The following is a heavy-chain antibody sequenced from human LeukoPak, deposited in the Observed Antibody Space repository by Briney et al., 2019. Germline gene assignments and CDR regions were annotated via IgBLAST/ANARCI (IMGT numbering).Heavy chain of an antibody. Sequence: SSETLSLTCAIYGGSFSGYYWSWIRQPPGKGLEWIGYIYYSGSTYYNPSLKSRVTISVDTSKNQFSLKLSSVTAADTAVYYCARAPNLYGDHDAFDIWGQGTMVTVSS. CDR2: IYYSGST. J-gene: IGHJ3*02. CDR1: GGSFSGYY. V-gene: IGHV4-30-4*08. CDR3: ARAPNLYGDHDAFDI. D-gene: IGHD4-17*01.